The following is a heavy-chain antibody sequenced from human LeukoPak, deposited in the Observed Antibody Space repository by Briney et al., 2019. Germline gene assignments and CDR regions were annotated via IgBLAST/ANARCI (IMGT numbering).Heavy chain of an antibody. Sequence: PGGSLRLSCAASGFTFSSYAMHWVRQAPGKGLDWVAVISYDGSNKYYADSVKGRFTISRDNSKNTLYLQMNSLRAEDTAVYYCARDMSPLYYYYYGMDVWGQGTTVTVSS. V-gene: IGHV3-30-3*01. CDR1: GFTFSSYA. J-gene: IGHJ6*02. CDR2: ISYDGSNK. D-gene: IGHD3-10*02. CDR3: ARDMSPLYYYYYGMDV.